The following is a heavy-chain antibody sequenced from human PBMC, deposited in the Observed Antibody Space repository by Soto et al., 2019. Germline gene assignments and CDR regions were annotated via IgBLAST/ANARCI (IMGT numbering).Heavy chain of an antibody. Sequence: GGSLRLSCAASGFTFSSYGMHWVRQAPGKGLEWVAVISYDGSNKYYADSVKGRFTISRDNSKNTLYLQMNSLRAEDTAVYYCAKDGPYYYDSSGYPDCWGQGXLVTVYS. CDR3: AKDGPYYYDSSGYPDC. CDR1: GFTFSSYG. V-gene: IGHV3-30*18. CDR2: ISYDGSNK. D-gene: IGHD3-22*01. J-gene: IGHJ4*02.